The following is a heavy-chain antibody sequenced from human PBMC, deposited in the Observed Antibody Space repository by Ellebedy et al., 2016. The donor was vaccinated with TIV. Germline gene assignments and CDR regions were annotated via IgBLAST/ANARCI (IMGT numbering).Heavy chain of an antibody. CDR1: GFTFDDYA. D-gene: IGHD1-1*01. J-gene: IGHJ4*02. CDR3: ATDLFPSSTGPFDY. Sequence: PGGSLRLSCAASGFTFDDYAMHWVRQAPGKGLEWVSGISWNSGSIDYADSVKGRFTISRDNAKNSLYLQMNSLRAEDTAVYYYATDLFPSSTGPFDYWGQGTLVTVSS. CDR2: ISWNSGSI. V-gene: IGHV3-9*01.